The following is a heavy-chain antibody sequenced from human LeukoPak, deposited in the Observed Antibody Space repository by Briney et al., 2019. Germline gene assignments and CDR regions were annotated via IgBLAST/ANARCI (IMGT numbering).Heavy chain of an antibody. CDR1: GFTFGDHG. Sequence: PGGSLRLSCTASGFTFGDHGMGWVRQALEKGLEWVGFIRRKVYGGTTEYAASVRGRFSISRDDSKSIAYLEMNSLKTEDTAVYYCTRDKDWSYDYWGQGTLVTVSS. D-gene: IGHD3/OR15-3a*01. V-gene: IGHV3-49*04. CDR3: TRDKDWSYDY. J-gene: IGHJ4*02. CDR2: IRRKVYGGTT.